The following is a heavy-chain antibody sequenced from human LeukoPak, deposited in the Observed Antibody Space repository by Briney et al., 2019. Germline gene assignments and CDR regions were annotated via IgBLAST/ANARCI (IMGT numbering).Heavy chain of an antibody. J-gene: IGHJ3*02. CDR2: ISAYNGNT. V-gene: IGHV1-18*01. D-gene: IGHD2-2*01. CDR1: GYTFTSYG. CDR3: ARGTHCSSTSCYLDDAFDI. Sequence: ASVKVSCKASGYTFTSYGISWVRQAPGQGLEWMGWISAYNGNTNYAQKPQGRVTMTTDTSTSTAYMELRSLRSDDTAVYYCARGTHCSSTSCYLDDAFDIWGQGTMVTVSS.